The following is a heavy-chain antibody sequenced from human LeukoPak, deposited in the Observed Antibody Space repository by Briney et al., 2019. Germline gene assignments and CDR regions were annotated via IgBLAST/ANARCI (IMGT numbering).Heavy chain of an antibody. CDR2: IYDGGKT. CDR3: ARDYIVHTGVVAFDI. Sequence: SETLSLTCSVSGGCISSYFWNWIRQPAGKGLEWVGHIYDGGKTNYNPSLRGRATISVDTSTNQFSLELRSVTAADTAVYYCARDYIVHTGVVAFDIWGQGRMVTVSS. V-gene: IGHV4-4*07. CDR1: GGCISSYF. D-gene: IGHD5-12*01. J-gene: IGHJ3*02.